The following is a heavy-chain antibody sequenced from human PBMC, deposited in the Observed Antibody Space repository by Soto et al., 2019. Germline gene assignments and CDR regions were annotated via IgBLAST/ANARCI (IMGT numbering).Heavy chain of an antibody. CDR1: GGTIISYY. D-gene: IGHD3-3*01. CDR2: IYYSGST. J-gene: IGHJ6*03. Sequence: LVILSLTCTVAGGTIISYYWSCILQTPGKGLEWIGYIYYSGSTNYNPSLKSRVTISVDTSKNQFSLKLSSVTAADTAVYYCARDAGGYDFWSGYYTNHYYYYYYMDVWGKGTTVTVSS. V-gene: IGHV4-59*01. CDR3: ARDAGGYDFWSGYYTNHYYYYYYMDV.